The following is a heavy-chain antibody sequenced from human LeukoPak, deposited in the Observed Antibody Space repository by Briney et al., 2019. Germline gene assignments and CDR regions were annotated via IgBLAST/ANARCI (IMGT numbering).Heavy chain of an antibody. J-gene: IGHJ5*02. CDR1: GGSFSGYY. CDR3: ASRYSSSWYSYWFDP. V-gene: IGHV4-34*01. D-gene: IGHD6-13*01. Sequence: SETLSLTCAVYGGSFSGYYWSWIRQPPGKGLEWIGEINHSGSTNYNPSLKSRVTISVDTSKNQFSLKLSSVTAADTAVYYCASRYSSSWYSYWFDPWGQGTLVTVSS. CDR2: INHSGST.